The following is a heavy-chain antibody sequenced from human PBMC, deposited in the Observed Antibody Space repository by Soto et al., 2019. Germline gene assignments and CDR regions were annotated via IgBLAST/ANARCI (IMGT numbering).Heavy chain of an antibody. V-gene: IGHV3-66*01. Sequence: PGGSLRLSCAASGFTVSSKYMSWVRQAPGKGLEWVSVLYSGGSTYYADSVKGRFTISRDNSKNTLYVQMNSLRAEDTAVYYCGRDHPQSLDGMDVWGQGTTVTVSS. CDR1: GFTVSSKY. J-gene: IGHJ6*02. CDR2: LYSGGST. CDR3: GRDHPQSLDGMDV.